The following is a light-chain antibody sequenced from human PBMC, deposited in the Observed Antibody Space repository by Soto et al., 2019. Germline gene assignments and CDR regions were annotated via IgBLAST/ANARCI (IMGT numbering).Light chain of an antibody. V-gene: IGKV3-11*01. Sequence: EIVMTQSPAPLSVSPGERATLSFRASQSLSKSLVWYQQKPGQAPRLLIDGASNRATGIPARFSGSGSGTDFTLTIRSLEPEDFAVYYCQQRSNWPRLTFGGGTTVDIK. J-gene: IGKJ4*01. CDR3: QQRSNWPRLT. CDR2: GAS. CDR1: QSLSKS.